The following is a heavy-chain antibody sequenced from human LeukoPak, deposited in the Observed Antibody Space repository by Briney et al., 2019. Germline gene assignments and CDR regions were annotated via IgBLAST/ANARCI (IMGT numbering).Heavy chain of an antibody. D-gene: IGHD1-26*01. CDR1: GGSITNYY. V-gene: IGHV4-38-2*02. CDR3: ARGGGSYYYYYYYYMDV. CDR2: IYHSGST. J-gene: IGHJ6*03. Sequence: SETLSLTCTVSGGSITNYYWGWIRQPPGKGLEWIGSIYHSGSTYYNPSLKSRVTISVDTSKNQFSLKLSSVTAADTAVYYCARGGGSYYYYYYYYMDVWGKGTTVTVSS.